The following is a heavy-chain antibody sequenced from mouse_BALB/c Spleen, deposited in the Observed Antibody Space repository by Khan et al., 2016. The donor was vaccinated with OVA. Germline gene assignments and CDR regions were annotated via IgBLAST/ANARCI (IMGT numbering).Heavy chain of an antibody. CDR1: GLTFSIYA. D-gene: IGHD1-2*01. CDR2: ISTGGST. J-gene: IGHJ1*01. CDR3: SRGDYHGRGYFDV. V-gene: IGHV5-6-5*01. Sequence: EVELVESGGGLVKPGGSLELSCAASGLTFSIYAMSWVRQTPEKRLEWVASISTGGSTYYVHSVKGRFTISRDNARNMLYRRMSSLRSEDTAMYYCSRGDYHGRGYFDVWGAGTLVTVSS.